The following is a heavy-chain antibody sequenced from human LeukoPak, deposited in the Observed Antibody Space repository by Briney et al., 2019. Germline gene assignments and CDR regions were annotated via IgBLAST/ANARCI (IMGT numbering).Heavy chain of an antibody. Sequence: QPGGSLRLSCAASGFTFSSYSMNWVRQAPGKGLEWVSYISSSSRTKYYADSVKGRFTISRDNAKNSLYLQMNSLRDEDTAVYYCARDRAVVPAAFPDYWGQGTLVTVSS. V-gene: IGHV3-48*02. J-gene: IGHJ4*02. CDR3: ARDRAVVPAAFPDY. D-gene: IGHD2-2*01. CDR1: GFTFSSYS. CDR2: ISSSSRTK.